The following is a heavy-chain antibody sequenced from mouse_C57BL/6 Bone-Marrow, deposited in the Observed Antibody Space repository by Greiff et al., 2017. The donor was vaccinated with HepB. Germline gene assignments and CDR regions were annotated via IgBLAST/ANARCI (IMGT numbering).Heavy chain of an antibody. CDR3: ARNYYCSSYPNYYAMDY. CDR1: GFTFSSYA. D-gene: IGHD1-1*01. Sequence: DVQLVESGGGLVKPGGSLKLSCAASGFTFSSYAMSWVRQTPEKRLEWVATISDGGSYTYYPDNVKGRFTISRDNAKNNLYLQMSHLKSEDTAMYYCARNYYCSSYPNYYAMDYWGQGTSVTVSS. CDR2: ISDGGSYT. V-gene: IGHV5-4*01. J-gene: IGHJ4*01.